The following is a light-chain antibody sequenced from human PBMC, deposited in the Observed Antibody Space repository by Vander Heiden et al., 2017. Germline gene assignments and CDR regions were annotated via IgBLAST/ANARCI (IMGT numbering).Light chain of an antibody. CDR2: EVS. J-gene: IGLJ2*01. V-gene: IGLV2-23*02. CDR1: SSNVGSYTL. CDR3: CSYAGSSTVV. Sequence: HSALTQPASVSGSPGQSITISCTGTSSNVGSYTLVSWYQQYPGKAPKLMIYEVSKRPSGVSNRFSGSKSGNTASLTISGLQAEDEADYYCCSYAGSSTVVFGGGTKLTVL.